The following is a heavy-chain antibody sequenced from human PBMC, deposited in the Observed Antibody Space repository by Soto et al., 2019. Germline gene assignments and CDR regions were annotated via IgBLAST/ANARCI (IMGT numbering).Heavy chain of an antibody. CDR3: ATGVIWSGHFTIDS. Sequence: SVKVSCKASGGSFGKSAINWVRQTPGQGLEWLGGFIPVYRTLNYAQKFQGRVTITADESTGTAYMTLSSLASDDTAVYYCATGVIWSGHFTIDSWGQGTLVTVSS. J-gene: IGHJ4*02. D-gene: IGHD3-3*01. CDR2: FIPVYRTL. V-gene: IGHV1-69*13. CDR1: GGSFGKSA.